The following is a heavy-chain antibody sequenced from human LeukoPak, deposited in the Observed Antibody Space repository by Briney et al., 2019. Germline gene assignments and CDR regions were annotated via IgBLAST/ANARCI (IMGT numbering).Heavy chain of an antibody. CDR3: VREALKAAFDY. CDR2: IKPDGSEK. J-gene: IGHJ4*02. V-gene: IGHV3-7*03. D-gene: IGHD6-13*01. Sequence: HPGGSLRLSCAASGFTFSTYWMNWVRQAPGKGLEWVANIKPDGSEKYYVDSVKGRFTISRDNAKNSLYLQMNSLRAEDTAVYYCVREALKAAFDYWGQGTLVTVSS. CDR1: GFTFSTYW.